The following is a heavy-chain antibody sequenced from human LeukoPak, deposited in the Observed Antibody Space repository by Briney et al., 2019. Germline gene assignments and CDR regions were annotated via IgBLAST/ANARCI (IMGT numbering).Heavy chain of an antibody. CDR2: ISYDGSNK. J-gene: IGHJ4*02. V-gene: IGHV3-30*18. D-gene: IGHD3-3*01. CDR1: GFTFSSYG. CDR3: AKDFGYYDFWSGPLDY. Sequence: PGRSLRLYCAASGFTFSSYGMHWVRQAPGKGLEWVAVISYDGSNKYYADSVKGRFTISRDNSKNTLYLQMNSLRAEGTAVYYCAKDFGYYDFWSGPLDYWGQGTLVTVSS.